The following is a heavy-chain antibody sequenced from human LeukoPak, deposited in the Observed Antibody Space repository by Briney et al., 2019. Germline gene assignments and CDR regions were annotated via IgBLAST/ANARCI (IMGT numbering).Heavy chain of an antibody. CDR2: IYKSGSP. CDR1: GGSTGPNY. D-gene: IGHD3-22*01. CDR3: ARHYYDSSGSHYFDY. J-gene: IGHJ4*02. Sequence: PSETLSLTCTVSGGSTGPNYWSWIRQPPGKGLEWIGHIYKSGSPKYNPSLKSRVTMSVDTSKNQFSLKLTSVTAADTAVYYCARHYYDSSGSHYFDYWGQGTLVTVSS. V-gene: IGHV4-59*01.